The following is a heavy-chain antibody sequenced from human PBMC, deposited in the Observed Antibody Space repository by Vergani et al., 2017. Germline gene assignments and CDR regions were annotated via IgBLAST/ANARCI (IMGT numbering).Heavy chain of an antibody. D-gene: IGHD2-15*01. V-gene: IGHV1-69*11. CDR3: AAPRPQGYCSGGSCYSDDAFDI. Sequence: QVQLVQSGAEVKKPGSSVKVSCKASGGTFSSYALNWVRQAPGQGLEWMGSIIPSLATTIYAQKFQGRVTITADESTSTAYMELSSLRSEDTAVYYCAAPRPQGYCSGGSCYSDDAFDIWGQGTTVTVSS. CDR2: IIPSLATT. J-gene: IGHJ3*02. CDR1: GGTFSSYA.